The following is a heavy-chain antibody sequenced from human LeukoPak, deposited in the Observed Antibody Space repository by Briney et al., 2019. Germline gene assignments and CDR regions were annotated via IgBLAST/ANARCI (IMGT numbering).Heavy chain of an antibody. CDR1: GYSIISAYY. CDR3: ARDGAASYMDV. J-gene: IGHJ6*03. Sequence: SETLSLTCAVSGYSIISAYYWGWIRQPPGKGLEWIGSINHSGTTSYNPSLKSRVTISVDTSKNQFSLKLGSVTAADTAVYYCARDGAASYMDVWGKGTTVTVSS. V-gene: IGHV4-38-2*02. CDR2: INHSGTT. D-gene: IGHD6-25*01.